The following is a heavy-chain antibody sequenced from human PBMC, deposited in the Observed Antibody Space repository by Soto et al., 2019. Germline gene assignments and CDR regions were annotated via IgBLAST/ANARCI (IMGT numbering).Heavy chain of an antibody. CDR2: ISYDGTNE. V-gene: IGHV3-30*18. CDR1: GFSFSTYG. D-gene: IGHD6-13*01. CDR3: AKDSSVVAAGSGGWFDP. J-gene: IGHJ5*02. Sequence: QVQLVQSGGGVVQPGTSVRLSCAASGFSFSTYGMHWVRQAPGKGLEWVATISYDGTNEYHADSAKGRFTVSRDNSKNTLHLQMNSLRPEDTAVYYCAKDSSVVAAGSGGWFDPWGQGSLVIVSS.